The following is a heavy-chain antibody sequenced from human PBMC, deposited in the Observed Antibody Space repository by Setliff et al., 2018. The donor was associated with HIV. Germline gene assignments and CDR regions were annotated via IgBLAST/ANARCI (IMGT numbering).Heavy chain of an antibody. CDR2: IYYSGST. CDR3: ARLNQQWLVRDSGSNWFDP. J-gene: IGHJ5*02. D-gene: IGHD6-19*01. V-gene: IGHV4-61*01. Sequence: PSETLSLTCSVSGDSISSGSYYWSWIRQPPGKGLDWIGYIYYSGSTNYNPSLKSRVTMSVDTSKNRFSLKLNSVTAADTAVYYCARLNQQWLVRDSGSNWFDPWGQGILVTVSS. CDR1: GDSISSGSYY.